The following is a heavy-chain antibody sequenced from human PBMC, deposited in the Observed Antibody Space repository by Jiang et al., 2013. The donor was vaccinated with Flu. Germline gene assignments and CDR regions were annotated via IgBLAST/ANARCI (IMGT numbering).Heavy chain of an antibody. CDR2: ISYSGST. D-gene: IGHD6-6*01. CDR1: GGSISSYY. V-gene: IGHV4-59*01. CDR3: TRVPFMYSSSSDYYYGMDV. Sequence: LLKPSETLSLTCTVSGGSISSYYWSWIRQPPGKGLEWIGHISYSGSTNYNPSLKSRVTISVDTSKNQFSLKLTSVTAADTAVYYCTRVPFMYSSSSDYYYGMDVWGQGTTVTVSS. J-gene: IGHJ6*02.